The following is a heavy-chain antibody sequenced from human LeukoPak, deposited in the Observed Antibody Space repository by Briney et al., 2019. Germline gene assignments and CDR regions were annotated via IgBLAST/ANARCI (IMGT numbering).Heavy chain of an antibody. CDR3: ARGRRLWSTFDY. J-gene: IGHJ4*02. Sequence: PSETLSLTCAVYGGSFSGYYWSWIRQPPGKGLEWIGEINHSGSTNYNPSLKSRVTISVDTSKNQFSLKLSSVTAADTAVYYCARGRRLWSTFDYWGQGTLVTVSS. D-gene: IGHD5-18*01. V-gene: IGHV4-34*01. CDR2: INHSGST. CDR1: GGSFSGYY.